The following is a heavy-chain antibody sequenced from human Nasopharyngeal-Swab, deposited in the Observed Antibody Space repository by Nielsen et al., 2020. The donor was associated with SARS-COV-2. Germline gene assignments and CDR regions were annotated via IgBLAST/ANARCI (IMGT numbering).Heavy chain of an antibody. CDR2: IWYDGSNK. J-gene: IGHJ4*02. Sequence: GESLKISCAASGFSFSSYGMHWVRQAPGKGLEWVAVIWYDGSNKYYADSVKGRFTISRDNSKNTLYLQMGGLRAEDMAVYYCARAPYSGSYYGFDYWGQGTLVTVSS. V-gene: IGHV3-33*01. CDR1: GFSFSSYG. D-gene: IGHD1-26*01. CDR3: ARAPYSGSYYGFDY.